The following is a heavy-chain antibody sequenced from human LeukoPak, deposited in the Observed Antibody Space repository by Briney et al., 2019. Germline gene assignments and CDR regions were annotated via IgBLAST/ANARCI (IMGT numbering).Heavy chain of an antibody. V-gene: IGHV3-7*01. CDR2: IKEDGTEK. CDR1: GFTFSNYW. CDR3: ARDRPHYDSSGYSYYYYYGMDV. J-gene: IGHJ6*02. D-gene: IGHD3-22*01. Sequence: GGSLRLSCAASGFTFSNYWMGWVRQPPGKGLQWVANIKEDGTEKYYVDSVKGRFTISRDNAKNSLYLQMNSLRAEDTAVYYCARDRPHYDSSGYSYYYYYGMDVWGQGTTVTVSS.